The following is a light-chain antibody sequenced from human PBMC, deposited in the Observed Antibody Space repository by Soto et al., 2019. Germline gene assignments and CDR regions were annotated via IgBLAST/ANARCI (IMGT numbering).Light chain of an antibody. V-gene: IGKV3-15*01. Sequence: EIVMTQSPATLSVSPGERATLSCRASQSVSSDLAWYQQKPGQGPRLLIYGASTRATGIPARFSGTGSGTEFTLTISSLQSEDFAVYYCQQYNNWPPGTFGQGTKLEIK. CDR3: QQYNNWPPGT. CDR2: GAS. CDR1: QSVSSD. J-gene: IGKJ2*01.